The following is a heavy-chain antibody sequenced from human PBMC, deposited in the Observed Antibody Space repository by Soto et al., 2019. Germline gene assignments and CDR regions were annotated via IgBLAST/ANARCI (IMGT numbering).Heavy chain of an antibody. V-gene: IGHV3-23*01. CDR2: ISDTGTRT. CDR3: AKSLDIHYKNWFDP. CDR1: GFTFSSAA. J-gene: IGHJ5*02. D-gene: IGHD4-4*01. Sequence: QILESGGSLVQPGGSLRLSCVAAGFTFSSAAMNWVRQAPGKGLEWVSIISDTGTRTHYADSVKGRFTISRDNSKNTQYLDMNSLRAEDTAVYYCAKSLDIHYKNWFDPWGQGTLVTVSS.